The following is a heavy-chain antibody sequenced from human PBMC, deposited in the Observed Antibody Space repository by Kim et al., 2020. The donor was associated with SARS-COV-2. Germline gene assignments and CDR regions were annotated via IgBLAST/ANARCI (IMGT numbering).Heavy chain of an antibody. CDR3: ARRSSGANLGFDY. D-gene: IGHD3-10*01. V-gene: IGHV6-1*01. Sequence: DYALSVKSRITISPDTSKNPFSLQLTSVTPEDPAVYYCARRSSGANLGFDYWGQGTLVTVSS. J-gene: IGHJ4*02.